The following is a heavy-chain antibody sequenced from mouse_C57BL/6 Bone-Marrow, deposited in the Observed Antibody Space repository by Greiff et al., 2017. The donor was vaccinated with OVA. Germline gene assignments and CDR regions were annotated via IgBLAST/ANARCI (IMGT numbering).Heavy chain of an antibody. CDR3: ARFITTVGPYGGDY. CDR2: IYPRDGST. CDR1: GYTFTRYD. Sequence: QVQLQQSGPELVKPGASVKLSCKASGYTFTRYDINWVKQRPGQGLEWIGGIYPRDGSTKYNEKFKGKAPLTVDTSSSTAYMELHSLTSEDSAVYFCARFITTVGPYGGDYWGQGTTLTVSS. V-gene: IGHV1-85*01. D-gene: IGHD1-1*01. J-gene: IGHJ2*01.